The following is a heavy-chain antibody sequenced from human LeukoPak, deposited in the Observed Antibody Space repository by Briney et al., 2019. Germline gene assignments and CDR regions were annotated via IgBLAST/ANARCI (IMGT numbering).Heavy chain of an antibody. V-gene: IGHV1-46*01. Sequence: ASVKVSCKASGYTFTSYFMHWVRQAPGQGLDWMGIINPSGGSTSYAQKFQGRVTVTRDTSTSTVYMELSSLRSEDTAVYYCARDSADYGDYDYWGQGTLVTVSS. CDR2: INPSGGST. CDR1: GYTFTSYF. CDR3: ARDSADYGDYDY. J-gene: IGHJ4*02. D-gene: IGHD4-17*01.